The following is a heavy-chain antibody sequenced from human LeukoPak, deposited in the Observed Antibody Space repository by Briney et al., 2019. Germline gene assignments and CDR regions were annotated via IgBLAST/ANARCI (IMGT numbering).Heavy chain of an antibody. CDR2: TSYDGSYK. CDR1: GFTFSNYA. CDR3: ARGQHRTAAPGTGFDY. Sequence: GGSLRLSCAASGFTFSNYAMHWVRQAPGKGLEWVAVTSYDGSYKDYADSVKGRFTISKDNSKNTLYLQMNSLRVEDTAVYFCARGQHRTAAPGTGFDYWGQGTLVTVSS. V-gene: IGHV3-30*04. D-gene: IGHD6-13*01. J-gene: IGHJ4*02.